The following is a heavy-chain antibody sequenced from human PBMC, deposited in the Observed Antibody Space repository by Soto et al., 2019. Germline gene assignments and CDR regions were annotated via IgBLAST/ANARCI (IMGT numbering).Heavy chain of an antibody. D-gene: IGHD2-2*03. Sequence: GSLRLSCAASGFIFGSYAMGWVRQAPGKWLEWVSDISASGDFTFYADSVKGRFTISRDNSKNTLYLQMNSLRADDTAVYFCAKEDGYCSSSSCPFGLDVWGQGTTVTVSS. CDR3: AKEDGYCSSSSCPFGLDV. V-gene: IGHV3-23*01. CDR2: ISASGDFT. J-gene: IGHJ6*02. CDR1: GFIFGSYA.